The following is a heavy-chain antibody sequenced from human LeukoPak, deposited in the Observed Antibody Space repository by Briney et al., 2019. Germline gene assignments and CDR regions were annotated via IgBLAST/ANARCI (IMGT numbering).Heavy chain of an antibody. J-gene: IGHJ4*02. CDR3: ARGGIYDYVWGSYEKELPYYFDY. Sequence: GGSLRLSCAASGFTFSSYDMNWVRQAPGKGLEWVSHISSSAFTIYYADSVKGRFTTSRDNAKNSLYLQMNSLRAEDTAVYYCARGGIYDYVWGSYEKELPYYFDYWGQGTLVTVSS. D-gene: IGHD3-16*01. CDR2: ISSSAFTI. CDR1: GFTFSSYD. V-gene: IGHV3-48*03.